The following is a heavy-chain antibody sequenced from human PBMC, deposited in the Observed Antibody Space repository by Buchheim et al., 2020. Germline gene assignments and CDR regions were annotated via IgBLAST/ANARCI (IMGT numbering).Heavy chain of an antibody. V-gene: IGHV3-48*04. Sequence: EVQLVESGGGLVQPGGSLRLSCAASGFTFSSYWMSWVRQAPGKGLECVAYISSTGTTVYYADSVKGRFTISRDSAENSLNLQMNALTAEDTAVYYCARESDPYCGGDCYYYDFWGQGTL. CDR2: ISSTGTTV. D-gene: IGHD2-21*02. CDR1: GFTFSSYW. J-gene: IGHJ4*02. CDR3: ARESDPYCGGDCYYYDF.